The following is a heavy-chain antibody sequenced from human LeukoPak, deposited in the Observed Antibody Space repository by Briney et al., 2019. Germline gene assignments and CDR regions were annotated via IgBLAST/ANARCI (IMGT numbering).Heavy chain of an antibody. Sequence: SETLSLTCTVSGFSVTTDSYCWGWIRQPPGKGLEWIGYDYCGGNTNYDPSLKRRVTISVDTSKNQFSLTLTSVTAADTAVYYCARENRGYYYYYGMDVWGQGTTVTVSS. CDR3: ARENRGYYYYYGMDV. J-gene: IGHJ6*02. D-gene: IGHD1-14*01. CDR1: GFSVTTDSYC. V-gene: IGHV4-61*01. CDR2: DYCGGNT.